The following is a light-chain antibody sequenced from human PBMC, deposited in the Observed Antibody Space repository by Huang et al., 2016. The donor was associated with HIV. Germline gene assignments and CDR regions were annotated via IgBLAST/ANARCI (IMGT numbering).Light chain of an antibody. CDR1: QSISSY. J-gene: IGKJ4*01. CDR3: QQSYNTPLT. CDR2: AAS. Sequence: DIQMTQSPSSLSASIGDRVTITCRVSQSISSYLNWYQQKPGKAPKFLIYAASSLQSGVPSRFSGSGSGTDFTLTISSLQPEDFATYYCQQSYNTPLTFGGGTKVEIK. V-gene: IGKV1-39*01.